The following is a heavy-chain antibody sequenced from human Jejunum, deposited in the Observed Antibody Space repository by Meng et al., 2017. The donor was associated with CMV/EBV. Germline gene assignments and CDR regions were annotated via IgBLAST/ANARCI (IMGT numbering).Heavy chain of an antibody. V-gene: IGHV3-23*01. J-gene: IGHJ2*01. Sequence: SCVASGFTCSSSGMSWIRQAPGKGLEWVSALGGRGTYTYYADSVKGRFTISRDNSKNTLFLQMNSLRADDTAVYYCAKGGASNWYFDLWGRGTLVTVSS. CDR3: AKGGASNWYFDL. CDR2: LGGRGTYT. D-gene: IGHD3-16*01. CDR1: GFTCSSSG.